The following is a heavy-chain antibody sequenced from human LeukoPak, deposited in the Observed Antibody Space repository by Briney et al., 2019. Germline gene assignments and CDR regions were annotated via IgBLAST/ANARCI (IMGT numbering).Heavy chain of an antibody. V-gene: IGHV3-21*01. CDR2: ISSNSSYI. J-gene: IGHJ4*02. CDR1: GFTFSSYS. CDR3: ARGHTDITNVDY. Sequence: KPGGSLRLSCAASGFTFSSYSMNWVRQAPGKGLEWVSSISSNSSYIYYADSVKGRFTISRDNAKNSLYLQMNSLRAEDTAVYYCARGHTDITNVDYWGQGTLVTVSS. D-gene: IGHD2-15*01.